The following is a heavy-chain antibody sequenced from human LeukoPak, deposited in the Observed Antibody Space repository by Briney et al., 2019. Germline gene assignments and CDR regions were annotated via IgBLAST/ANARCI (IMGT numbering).Heavy chain of an antibody. V-gene: IGHV3-23*01. CDR1: GFTFSSYA. J-gene: IGHJ4*02. D-gene: IGHD2-2*01. CDR2: ISGSGGST. Sequence: GGSLRLSCAASGFTFSSYAMSWVRQAPAKGLEWVSAISGSGGSTYYADSVKGRFTISRDNSKNTLYLHMNSLRAEDTAVYYCAKDRRYQLPAYFHYWGRGTLVTVSS. CDR3: AKDRRYQLPAYFHY.